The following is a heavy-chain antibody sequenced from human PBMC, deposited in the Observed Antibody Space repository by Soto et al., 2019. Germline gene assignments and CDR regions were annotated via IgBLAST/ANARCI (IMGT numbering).Heavy chain of an antibody. Sequence: QLQLHQSGAGLLKPSETLSLTCDVSAGSFTGYYWSWIRQPPGKGLEWIGEINHSGFTNYNPSLTGPVTISLATSKSQFSLKLKSLTAADTAFYFCARGHGRFAHWGQGTLVTVSS. CDR1: AGSFTGYY. V-gene: IGHV4-34*01. J-gene: IGHJ4*02. CDR3: ARGHGRFAH. CDR2: INHSGFT.